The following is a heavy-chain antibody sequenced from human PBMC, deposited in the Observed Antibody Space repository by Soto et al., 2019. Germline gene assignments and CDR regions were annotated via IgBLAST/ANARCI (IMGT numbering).Heavy chain of an antibody. D-gene: IGHD6-19*01. CDR3: AREGDSSGWYPSYFDY. CDR1: GFTFSSYA. J-gene: IGHJ4*02. CDR2: ISYDGSNK. V-gene: IGHV3-30-3*01. Sequence: HPGGSLRLSCAASGFTFSSYAMHWVRQAPGKGLEWVAVISYDGSNKYYADSVKGRFTISRDNSKNTLYLQMNSLRAEDTAVYYCAREGDSSGWYPSYFDYWGQGTLVTVSS.